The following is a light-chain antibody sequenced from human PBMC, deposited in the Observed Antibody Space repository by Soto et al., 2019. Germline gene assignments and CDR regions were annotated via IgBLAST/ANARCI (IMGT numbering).Light chain of an antibody. V-gene: IGLV1-51*02. CDR1: SSNIGNNY. CDR2: ENN. Sequence: QSVLTQPPSVSAAPGQKVTISCSGGSSNIGNNYVSWYQQIPGTAPKLLIYENNKRPSGIPDRFSGSKSGTSATLDITGLRTGDEADYYCGTWDSSLSADWVFGGGTKLTVL. CDR3: GTWDSSLSADWV. J-gene: IGLJ3*02.